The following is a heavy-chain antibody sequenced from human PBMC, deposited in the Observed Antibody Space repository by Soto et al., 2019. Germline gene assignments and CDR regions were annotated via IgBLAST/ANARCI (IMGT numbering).Heavy chain of an antibody. D-gene: IGHD3-10*01. J-gene: IGHJ4*02. V-gene: IGHV3-7*01. CDR2: IKSDGSAK. CDR3: ARDPVRGDEYNFDF. Sequence: GGSLRLSCTASGFIFDSYWMTWVRQAPGKGLEWVAIIKSDGSAKSYVDSVKGRFTISRDNAKNSLYLQMNSLRAEDTAVYYCARDPVRGDEYNFDFWGQGTLVTVSS. CDR1: GFIFDSYW.